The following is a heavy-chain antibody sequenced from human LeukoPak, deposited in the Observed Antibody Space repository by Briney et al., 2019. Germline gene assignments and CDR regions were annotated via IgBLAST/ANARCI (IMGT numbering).Heavy chain of an antibody. D-gene: IGHD3-16*02. V-gene: IGHV4-39*01. CDR2: IYNSGST. CDR1: GGSISSSSYY. CDR3: ARHSTDDDYVWGSYPRGFDY. J-gene: IGHJ4*02. Sequence: SETLSLTCTVSGGSISSSSYYWGWIRQPPGKGLEWIGSIYNSGSTYYNPSLKSRVTISVDTSKNQFSLKLSSVTAADTAVYYCARHSTDDDYVWGSYPRGFDYWGQGTLVTVSS.